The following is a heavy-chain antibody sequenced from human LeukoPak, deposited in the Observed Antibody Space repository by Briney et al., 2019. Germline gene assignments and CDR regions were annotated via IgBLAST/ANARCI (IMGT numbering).Heavy chain of an antibody. J-gene: IGHJ4*02. V-gene: IGHV4-59*11. CDR3: AAYDFWSGYMYY. Sequence: SETLPLTCTVSGGSISSHYWSWIRQPPGKGLEWVGYIYYSGSTNYNPSLKSRVTISVDTSKNQFSLKLSSVTAADTAVYYCAAYDFWSGYMYYWGQGTLVTVSS. D-gene: IGHD3-3*01. CDR2: IYYSGST. CDR1: GGSISSHY.